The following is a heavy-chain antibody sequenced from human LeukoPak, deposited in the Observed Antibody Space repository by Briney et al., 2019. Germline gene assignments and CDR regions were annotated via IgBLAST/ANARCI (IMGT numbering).Heavy chain of an antibody. CDR1: GYSFTSYW. J-gene: IGHJ6*02. D-gene: IGHD1/OR15-1a*01. CDR3: ARSANMQSYYCYGMDV. Sequence: GESLKISCKGSGYSFTSYWISWVRQMPGKGLEWMGRIDPSDSYTNYSPSFQGHVTISADKSISTAYLQWSSLKASDTAMYYCARSANMQSYYCYGMDVWGQGTTVTVSS. V-gene: IGHV5-10-1*01. CDR2: IDPSDSYT.